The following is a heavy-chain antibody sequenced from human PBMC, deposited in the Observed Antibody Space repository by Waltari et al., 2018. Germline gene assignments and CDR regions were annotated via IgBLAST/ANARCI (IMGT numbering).Heavy chain of an antibody. D-gene: IGHD2-2*02. CDR3: ASTPAAIRNYYYGMDV. CDR1: GGSFSGYY. J-gene: IGHJ6*02. CDR2: INHIGST. Sequence: QVQLQQWGEGLLKPSETLSRTGDVYGGSFSGYYWSWIRQPPGKGREWIGEINHIGSTNYNPSLKIRVTISVDTSKNQFSLKLSSVTAADTAVYYCASTPAAIRNYYYGMDVWGQGTTVTVSS. V-gene: IGHV4-34*01.